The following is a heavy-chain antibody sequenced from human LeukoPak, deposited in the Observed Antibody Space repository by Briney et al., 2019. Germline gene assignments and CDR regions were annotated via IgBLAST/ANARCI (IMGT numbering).Heavy chain of an antibody. CDR3: ARDRTGEWDLSPGYWFDP. D-gene: IGHD1-26*01. CDR2: IIPIIGIA. CDR1: GGTFSSYA. V-gene: IGHV1-69*04. J-gene: IGHJ5*02. Sequence: ASVKVSCKASGGTFSSYAISWVRQAPGQGLEWMGRIIPIIGIANYAQKFQGRVTSTADKSTSTAYMELSSLRSEDTAVYYCARDRTGEWDLSPGYWFDPWGQGTLVTVSS.